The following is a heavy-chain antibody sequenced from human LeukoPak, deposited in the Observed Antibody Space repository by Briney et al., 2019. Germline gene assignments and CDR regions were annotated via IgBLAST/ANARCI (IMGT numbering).Heavy chain of an antibody. CDR1: GESFSGYY. J-gene: IGHJ4*02. CDR2: INHSGST. D-gene: IGHD2-2*01. CDR3: ARDRDYCSSTSCRFDY. Sequence: SETLSLTCAVYGESFSGYYWSWIRQPPGKGLEWIGEINHSGSTNYNPSLKSRVTISVDTSKNQFSLKLSSVTAADTAVYYCARDRDYCSSTSCRFDYWGQGTLVTVSS. V-gene: IGHV4-34*01.